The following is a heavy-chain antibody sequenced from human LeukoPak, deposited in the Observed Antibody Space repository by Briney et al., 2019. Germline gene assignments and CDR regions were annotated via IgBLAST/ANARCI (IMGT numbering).Heavy chain of an antibody. V-gene: IGHV3-33*03. J-gene: IGHJ4*02. CDR1: GFTFSTYG. D-gene: IGHD5/OR15-5a*01. CDR3: AKTLYPRQDGEVFEY. CDR2: VFYDGNRK. Sequence: PGTSLILSCEASGFTFSTYGMHWVRQAPGKGLEWVAVVFYDGNRKEYGDSVKGRFTISRDNSKNTLYLQMNSLRAEDTAIYYCAKTLYPRQDGEVFEYWGQGTLVTVSA.